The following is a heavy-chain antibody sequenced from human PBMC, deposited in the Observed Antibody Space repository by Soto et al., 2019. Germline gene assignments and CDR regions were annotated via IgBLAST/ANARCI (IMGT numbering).Heavy chain of an antibody. V-gene: IGHV3-72*01. D-gene: IGHD4-17*01. CDR2: IRNRANGYST. J-gene: IGHJ4*02. CDR1: GFTFSDHY. CDR3: TGSNGDFRDFDY. Sequence: EVQLVESGGGLVQPGGSLRLSCAASGFTFSDHYMDWVRQAAGKGLEWVGRIRNRANGYSTVYAASVTGRFTISRDDSKNSVFLQMNSLKTEDTAVYYCTGSNGDFRDFDYWGQGTLVTVSS.